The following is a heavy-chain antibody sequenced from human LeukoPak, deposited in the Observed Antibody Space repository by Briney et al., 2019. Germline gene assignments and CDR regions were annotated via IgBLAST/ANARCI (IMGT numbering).Heavy chain of an antibody. Sequence: GGSLRLSCAASGFAFSTFAMIWVRQPPGKGLEWVSSIFPSGGEIHYADSVRGRFTISRDNSKSTLSLQMNSLRAEGTAIYYCATYRQVLLPFESWGQGTLVTVSS. CDR3: ATYRQVLLPFES. CDR1: GFAFSTFA. V-gene: IGHV3-23*01. D-gene: IGHD2-8*02. J-gene: IGHJ4*02. CDR2: IFPSGGEI.